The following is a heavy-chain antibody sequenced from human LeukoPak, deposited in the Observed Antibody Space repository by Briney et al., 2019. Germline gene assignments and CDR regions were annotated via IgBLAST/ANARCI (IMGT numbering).Heavy chain of an antibody. V-gene: IGHV4-34*01. Sequence: SETLSLTCAVYGGSFSGYYWSWIRQPPGKGLEWIGEINHSGSTNYNPSLKSRVTISVDTPKNQFSLKLSSVTAADTAVYYCAGARYDFWSGQYDYWGQGTLVTVSS. CDR2: INHSGST. D-gene: IGHD3-3*01. CDR1: GGSFSGYY. J-gene: IGHJ4*02. CDR3: AGARYDFWSGQYDY.